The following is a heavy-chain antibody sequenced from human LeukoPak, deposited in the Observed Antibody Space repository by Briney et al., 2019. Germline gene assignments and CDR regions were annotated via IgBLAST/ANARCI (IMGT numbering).Heavy chain of an antibody. CDR2: IYSGGST. CDR3: VKDGSYYDLGS. J-gene: IGHJ4*02. V-gene: IGHV3-66*02. D-gene: IGHD3-3*01. Sequence: PGGSLRLSCAASGFTVSSNYMSWVRQAPGTGLEWVSVIYSGGSTYYADSVKGRFTISRDNSKNTLYLQMNSLRAEDTAIYYCVKDGSYYDLGSWGQGTLVTVSS. CDR1: GFTVSSNY.